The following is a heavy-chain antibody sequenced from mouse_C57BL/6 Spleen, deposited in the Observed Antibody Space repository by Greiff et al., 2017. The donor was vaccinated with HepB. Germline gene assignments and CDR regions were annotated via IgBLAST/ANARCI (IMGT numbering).Heavy chain of an antibody. CDR3: ARWDLAYYAMDY. J-gene: IGHJ4*01. CDR1: GYTFTSYW. CDR2: IHPNSGST. Sequence: VQLQQPGAELVKPGASVKLSCKASGYTFTSYWMHWVKQRPGPGLEWIGMIHPNSGSTNYNETFKSKDTLTVDKSSSTAYMQLSSLTSEYSAVYYGARWDLAYYAMDYWGQGTSVTVSS. V-gene: IGHV1-64*01. D-gene: IGHD4-1*01.